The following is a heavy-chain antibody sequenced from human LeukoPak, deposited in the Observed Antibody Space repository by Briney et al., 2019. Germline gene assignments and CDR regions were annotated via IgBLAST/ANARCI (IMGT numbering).Heavy chain of an antibody. CDR2: IYYSGIT. J-gene: IGHJ4*02. D-gene: IGHD6-6*01. CDR1: GGSISSSRYY. V-gene: IGHV4-39*01. Sequence: SETLSLXCTVSGGSISSSRYYWGWSRQPPGKGPEWIGTIYYSGITYYNPSLKSRVTISVDTSKNQFSLKLSSVTAADTAVYYCARRAEYSRAHYYFDYWGQGTLVTVSS. CDR3: ARRAEYSRAHYYFDY.